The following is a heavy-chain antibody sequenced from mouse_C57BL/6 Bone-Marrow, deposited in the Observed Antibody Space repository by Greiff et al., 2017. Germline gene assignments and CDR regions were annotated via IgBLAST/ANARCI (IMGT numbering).Heavy chain of an antibody. D-gene: IGHD1-1*01. V-gene: IGHV1-26*01. CDR2: LNPNNGGT. Sequence: EVQLQQSGPELVKPGASVKISCKASGYTFTDYYMNWVKQSHGKSLEWIGDLNPNNGGTSYNQKFKGKAKLTVDKSSSTAYMELRSLTSEDSAVYYCARRPYYCGSCLDYWGQGTTLTVSS. CDR1: GYTFTDYY. J-gene: IGHJ2*01. CDR3: ARRPYYCGSCLDY.